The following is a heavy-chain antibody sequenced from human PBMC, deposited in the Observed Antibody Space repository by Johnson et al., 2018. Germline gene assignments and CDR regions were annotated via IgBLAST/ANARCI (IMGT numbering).Heavy chain of an antibody. J-gene: IGHJ1*01. CDR3: AGEPRIAAAGAEYFHP. CDR2: ITSSNFK. CDR1: GFTFTSYT. Sequence: EVQLVESGGGQVKPGGSLRLSCSASGFTFTSYTMNWVRQAPGKGLEWISSITSSNFKSYADSLKGRFTISRDNAKNSLFLQMNSLRAEDTAVYFCAGEPRIAAAGAEYFHPWGQGTLVTGSS. V-gene: IGHV3-21*06. D-gene: IGHD6-13*01.